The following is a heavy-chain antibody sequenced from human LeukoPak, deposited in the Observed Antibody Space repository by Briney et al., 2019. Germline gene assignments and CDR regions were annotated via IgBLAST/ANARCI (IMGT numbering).Heavy chain of an antibody. CDR3: ARGRGEDVVLGFDP. CDR2: MNPNSGNT. D-gene: IGHD2-8*01. CDR1: GYTFTSYD. J-gene: IGHJ5*02. V-gene: IGHV1-8*03. Sequence: GASVKVSCKASGYTFTSYDINWVRQATGQGLEWMGWMNPNSGNTGYAQKFQGRVTITRNTSISTAYMELSSLRSEDTAVYYCARGRGEDVVLGFDPWGQGTLVTVSS.